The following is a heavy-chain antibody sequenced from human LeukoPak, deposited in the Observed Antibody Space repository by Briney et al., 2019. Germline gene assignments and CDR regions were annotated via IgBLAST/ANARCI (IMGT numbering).Heavy chain of an antibody. D-gene: IGHD3-10*01. CDR3: ARNYYYGSGVLDSLDY. Sequence: GRSLRLSCAASGFTFSSYAMHWVRQAPGKGLEWVAVISYDGSNKYYADSVKGRFTISRDNSENTLYLQMNSLRAEDTAVYYCARNYYYGSGVLDSLDYWGQGTLVTVSS. CDR1: GFTFSSYA. CDR2: ISYDGSNK. V-gene: IGHV3-30*04. J-gene: IGHJ4*02.